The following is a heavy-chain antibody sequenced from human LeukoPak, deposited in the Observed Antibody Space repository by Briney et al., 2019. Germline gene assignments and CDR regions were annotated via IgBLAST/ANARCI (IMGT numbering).Heavy chain of an antibody. J-gene: IGHJ4*02. V-gene: IGHV4-59*01. Sequence: SEPLSLTCTVSGGSISSYYWSWIRQPPGKGLEGMGYIYYSGSTNYNPSLKSRVTISVDTSKNQFSLKLSSVTAADTAVYYCARAGTDIVVAHDYWGQGTLVTVSS. CDR1: GGSISSYY. CDR3: ARAGTDIVVAHDY. D-gene: IGHD2-2*01. CDR2: IYYSGST.